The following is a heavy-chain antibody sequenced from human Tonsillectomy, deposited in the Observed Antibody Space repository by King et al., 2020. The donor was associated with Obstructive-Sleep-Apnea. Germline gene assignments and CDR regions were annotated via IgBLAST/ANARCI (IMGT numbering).Heavy chain of an antibody. D-gene: IGHD4-17*01. J-gene: IGHJ6*02. V-gene: IGHV3-30*02. Sequence: VQLVESGGGVVQPGGSLRLSCAASGFTFSSYGMHWVRQAPGKGLEWVAFIRYAGSNKYYGVYVKGRFTISRDNSKNTLYLQMNGLRAEDTAVYYCAKDLDGDYAHYYYGMDVWGQGTTVTVSS. CDR2: IRYAGSNK. CDR1: GFTFSSYG. CDR3: AKDLDGDYAHYYYGMDV.